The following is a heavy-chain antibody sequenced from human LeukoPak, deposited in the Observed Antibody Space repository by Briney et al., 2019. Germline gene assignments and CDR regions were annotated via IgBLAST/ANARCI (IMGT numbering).Heavy chain of an antibody. Sequence: GSLRLSCATSGFIFSSSGMYWVRQAPGKGLEWVAFIRYDGSDKYYADSVKGRFTISRDNSMKTLHLQMNSLRVEDTAVYYCAKDLGSAVEYFQHWGQGTLVTVSS. D-gene: IGHD6-19*01. V-gene: IGHV3-30*02. CDR3: AKDLGSAVEYFQH. J-gene: IGHJ1*01. CDR2: IRYDGSDK. CDR1: GFIFSSSG.